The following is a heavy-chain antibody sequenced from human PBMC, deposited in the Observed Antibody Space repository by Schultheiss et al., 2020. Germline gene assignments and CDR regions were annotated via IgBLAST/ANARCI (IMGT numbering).Heavy chain of an antibody. J-gene: IGHJ4*02. CDR1: GFTFSSYA. V-gene: IGHV3-23*01. CDR3: ANDPPAPIRYLDY. CDR2: ISGSGGST. Sequence: GGSLRLSCAASGFTFSSYAMSWVRQAPGKGLEWVSAISGSGGSTYYADSVKGRFTISRHNSQDTLYLQMNRLRAEDTAVYYCANDPPAPIRYLDYWSQGTLVTVSS.